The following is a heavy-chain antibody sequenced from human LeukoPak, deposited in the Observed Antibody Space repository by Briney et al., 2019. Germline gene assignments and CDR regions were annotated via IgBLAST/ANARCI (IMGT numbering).Heavy chain of an antibody. CDR3: ARGYCSSTSCYLYFDY. CDR1: GYTFTGYY. V-gene: IGHV1-2*02. Sequence: SVXVSCKASGYTFTGYYMHWVRQAPGQGLEWMGWINPNSGGTNYAQKFQGRVTMTRDTSISTAYMELSRLRSDDTAVYYCARGYCSSTSCYLYFDYWGQGTLVTVSS. D-gene: IGHD2-2*01. CDR2: INPNSGGT. J-gene: IGHJ4*02.